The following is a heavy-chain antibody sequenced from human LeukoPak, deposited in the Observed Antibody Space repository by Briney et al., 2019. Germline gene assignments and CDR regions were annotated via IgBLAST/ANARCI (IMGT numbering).Heavy chain of an antibody. D-gene: IGHD6-19*01. J-gene: IGHJ6*02. CDR3: ARKSSGYSIGEYGMDV. V-gene: IGHV1-2*04. Sequence: ASVKVSCKASGYTFTGYYMHWVRQAPGQGLEWMGWINPNSGGTNYAQKFQGWVTMTRDTSISTAYMELSGLRSDDTAVYYCARKSSGYSIGEYGMDVWGQGTTVTVSS. CDR1: GYTFTGYY. CDR2: INPNSGGT.